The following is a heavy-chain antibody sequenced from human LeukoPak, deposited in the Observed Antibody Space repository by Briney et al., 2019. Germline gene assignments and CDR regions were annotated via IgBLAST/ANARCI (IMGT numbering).Heavy chain of an antibody. D-gene: IGHD6-13*01. CDR2: INPNSGGT. V-gene: IGHV1-2*02. CDR1: GYTFTGYY. Sequence: ASVKVYCKASGYTFTGYYMHWVRQAPGQGLEWMGWINPNSGGTNYAQKFQGRVTMTRDTSISTAYMELSRLRSDDTAVYYCASVASIAAAGTLVDYWGQGTLVTVSS. CDR3: ASVASIAAAGTLVDY. J-gene: IGHJ4*02.